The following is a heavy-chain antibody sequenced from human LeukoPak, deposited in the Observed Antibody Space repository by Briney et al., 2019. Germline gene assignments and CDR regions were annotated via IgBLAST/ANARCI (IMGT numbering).Heavy chain of an antibody. CDR3: ARHKSADY. Sequence: GESLNISCKASGYSFTTYWIGWVRQMPGKGLEWMGIIYPGDPDTRYTPSFQGQVTISVDKSISTAYLQWRSLKASDTATYYCARHKSADYWGQGTLVTVSS. CDR2: IYPGDPDT. CDR1: GYSFTTYW. V-gene: IGHV5-51*01. J-gene: IGHJ4*02.